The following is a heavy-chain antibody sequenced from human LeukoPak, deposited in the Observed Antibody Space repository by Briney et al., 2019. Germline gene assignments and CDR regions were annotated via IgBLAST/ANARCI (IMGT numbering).Heavy chain of an antibody. D-gene: IGHD6-19*01. CDR1: GFTFSSYA. J-gene: IGHJ2*01. CDR2: ISGSGGST. V-gene: IGHV3-23*01. Sequence: PSGGSLRLSCAASGFTFSSYAMSWVRQAPGKGLEWVSAISGSGGSTYYADSVKGRFTISRDNSKNTLYLQMNSLRAEDTAVYYCAKDHGDSSGWYWYFDLWGRGTLVTVSS. CDR3: AKDHGDSSGWYWYFDL.